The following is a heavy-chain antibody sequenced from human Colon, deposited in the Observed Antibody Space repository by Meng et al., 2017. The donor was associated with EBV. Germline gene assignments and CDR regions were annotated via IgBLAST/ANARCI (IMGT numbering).Heavy chain of an antibody. D-gene: IGHD4-17*01. V-gene: IGHV4-31*03. CDR1: GGSHSSGNHY. J-gene: IGHJ2*01. CDR2: IYYSGST. CDR3: ASLYGDSSVWYLDL. Sequence: VQLQESGPRLVQPSQTLSFTCTCFGGSHSSGNHYWSWIRQHPGKGLEYIGYIYYSGSTYYNPSLKSRVIISVDTSKNQFSLRLNSVTAADTAVYYCASLYGDSSVWYLDLWGRGTLVTVSS.